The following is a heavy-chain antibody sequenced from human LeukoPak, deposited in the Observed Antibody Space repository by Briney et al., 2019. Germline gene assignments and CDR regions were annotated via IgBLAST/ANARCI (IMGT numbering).Heavy chain of an antibody. J-gene: IGHJ4*02. CDR3: ARPSGQLSYDY. V-gene: IGHV4-39*01. CDR2: ISYSGST. CDR1: VDSISTSIYS. Sequence: SETLSLTCIVSVDSISTSIYSWGWIRQPPGKGLEWIGSISYSGSTYYNPSLESRVTISVDTSKNQFSLRLSSVTAADTAVYYCARPSGQLSYDYWGQGTLVTVSS. D-gene: IGHD5-18*01.